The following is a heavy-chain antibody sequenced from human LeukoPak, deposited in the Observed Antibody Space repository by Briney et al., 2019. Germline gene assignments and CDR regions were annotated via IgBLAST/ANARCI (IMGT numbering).Heavy chain of an antibody. CDR1: GSTFSSYG. J-gene: IGHJ3*02. D-gene: IGHD3-10*01. CDR3: AKDLSPWFGAFDI. Sequence: GGSLRLSCAASGSTFSSYGMHWVRQAPGKGLEWVAFIRYDGSNKYYADSVKGRFTISRDNSKNTLYLQMNSLRAEDTAVYYCAKDLSPWFGAFDIWGQGTMVTVSS. V-gene: IGHV3-30*02. CDR2: IRYDGSNK.